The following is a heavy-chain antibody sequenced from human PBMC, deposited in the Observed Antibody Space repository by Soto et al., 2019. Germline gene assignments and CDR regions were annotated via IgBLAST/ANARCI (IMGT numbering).Heavy chain of an antibody. CDR1: GFTVSSNY. D-gene: IGHD6-13*01. CDR2: IYSGGST. J-gene: IGHJ4*02. V-gene: IGHV3-66*01. CDR3: AREGPYSSSWYFDY. Sequence: GGSLRLSCAASGFTVSSNYMSWVRQAPGKGLEWVSVIYSGGSTYYADSVKGRFTISRDNSKNTLYLQMNSLRAEDTAVYYCAREGPYSSSWYFDYWGQGTLVTVSS.